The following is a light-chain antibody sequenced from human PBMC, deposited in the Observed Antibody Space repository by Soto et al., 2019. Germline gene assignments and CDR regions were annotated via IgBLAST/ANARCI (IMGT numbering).Light chain of an antibody. CDR1: SSNIGAGYG. CDR2: ENN. CDR3: QSYDSSLSVVL. J-gene: IGLJ3*02. Sequence: QSVLTQPPSVSGAPGQRVTIPCTGSSSNIGAGYGVHWYQQPPGTTPKLLIYENNKRPSGVPDRFSGSKSGTSASLAITGLQAEDEADYYCQSYDSSLSVVLFGGGTKLTVL. V-gene: IGLV1-40*01.